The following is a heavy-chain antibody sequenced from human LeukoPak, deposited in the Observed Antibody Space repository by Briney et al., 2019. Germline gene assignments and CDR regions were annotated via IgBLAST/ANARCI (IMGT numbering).Heavy chain of an antibody. CDR1: GSTFSRYW. CDR2: IKQGGSEK. J-gene: IGHJ4*02. V-gene: IGHV3-7*01. CDR3: ASAAGWELGY. Sequence: GGSLRLSSAASGSTFSRYWMSWVRQTPEKGLEWVANIKQGGSEKNYVDSVKGRFTISRDNAKNSLYLQMNSLRAEDTAVYYCASAAGWELGYWGQGTLVTVSS. D-gene: IGHD3-10*01.